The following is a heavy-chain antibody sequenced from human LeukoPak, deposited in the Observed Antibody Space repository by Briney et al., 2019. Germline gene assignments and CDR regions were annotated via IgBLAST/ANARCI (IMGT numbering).Heavy chain of an antibody. CDR3: ARMNYYGSGSYYLNYYYYYMDV. Sequence: SETLSLTCTVSGGSISSGSYYWSWIRQPAGKGLEWIGRIYTSGSTNYNPSLKSRVTISVDTSKNQFSLKLSSVTAADTAVYYCARMNYYGSGSYYLNYYYYYMDVWGKGTTVTISS. D-gene: IGHD3-10*01. CDR1: GGSISSGSYY. J-gene: IGHJ6*03. V-gene: IGHV4-61*02. CDR2: IYTSGST.